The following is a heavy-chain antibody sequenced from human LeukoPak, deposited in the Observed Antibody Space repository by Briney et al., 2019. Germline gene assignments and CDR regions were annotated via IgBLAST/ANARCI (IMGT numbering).Heavy chain of an antibody. CDR3: VKERISEVGLNF. J-gene: IGHJ4*02. V-gene: IGHV3-23*01. CDR2: SISSSGKT. CDR1: LFTFLRCV. Sequence: PGGSLRLSRAASLFTFLRCVMTWLRQTPGRGLDGVASISSSGKTYHVEPVQGRFTIPRDNSKHIHFLQMNNLRADDTAVYFCVKERISEVGLNFWRQGTLVTHPS. D-gene: IGHD6-13*01.